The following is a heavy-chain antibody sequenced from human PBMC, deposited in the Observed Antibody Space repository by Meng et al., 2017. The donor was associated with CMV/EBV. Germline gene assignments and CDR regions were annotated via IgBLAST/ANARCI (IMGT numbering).Heavy chain of an antibody. Sequence: QVTHQPGGVGMLTLSEPLSPTCAVFGGSFSGYYWSWIRKPPGKGLEWIGEINHSGSTNYTPSLKSRVTISVDTSKNQFSLKLSSVTAADTAVYYCARETRRYSSGWYAPLLDYWGQGTLVTVSS. CDR2: INHSGST. D-gene: IGHD6-19*01. CDR1: GGSFSGYY. V-gene: IGHV4-34*01. CDR3: ARETRRYSSGWYAPLLDY. J-gene: IGHJ4*02.